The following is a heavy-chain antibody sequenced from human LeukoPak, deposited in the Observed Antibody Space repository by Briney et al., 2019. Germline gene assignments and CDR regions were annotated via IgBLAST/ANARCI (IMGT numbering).Heavy chain of an antibody. D-gene: IGHD2-2*01. CDR2: ISGSGVST. J-gene: IGHJ3*02. CDR3: ARGGAWCSSTSCSDAFDI. Sequence: PGGSLRLSCAASGFTFSSYAMSWVRQAPGKGLEWVSAISGSGVSTYYADSVKGRFTISRDNSKNTLYLQMNSLRAEDTAVYYCARGGAWCSSTSCSDAFDIWGQGTMVTVSS. CDR1: GFTFSSYA. V-gene: IGHV3-23*01.